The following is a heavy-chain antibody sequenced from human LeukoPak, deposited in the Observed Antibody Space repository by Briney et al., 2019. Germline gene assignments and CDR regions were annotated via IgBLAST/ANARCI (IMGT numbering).Heavy chain of an antibody. CDR1: EFTFSNFA. J-gene: IGHJ4*02. V-gene: IGHV3-23*01. D-gene: IGHD3-10*01. CDR2: ISANGGAT. CDR3: AKASGSPYYFDY. Sequence: GGSLRLSCAASEFTFSNFAMSWVRQAPGKGLECVSLISANGGATYYADSVKGRFTISRDNSKSTLYLQMNSLRADDTAVYYCAKASGSPYYFDYWGQGTLVTVSS.